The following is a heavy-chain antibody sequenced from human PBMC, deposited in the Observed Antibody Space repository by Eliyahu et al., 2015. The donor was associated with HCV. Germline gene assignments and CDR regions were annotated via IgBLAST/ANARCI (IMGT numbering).Heavy chain of an antibody. V-gene: IGHV1-69*01. CDR1: GGTFSSYA. Sequence: EVKKPGSSVKVSCKASGGTFSSYAISWVRQAPGQGLEWMGGIIPIFGTANYAQKFQGRVTITADESTSTAYMELSSLRSEDTAVYYCARDSCGGDCYPLSGAFDIWGQGTMVTVSS. CDR3: ARDSCGGDCYPLSGAFDI. J-gene: IGHJ3*02. D-gene: IGHD2-21*02. CDR2: IIPIFGTA.